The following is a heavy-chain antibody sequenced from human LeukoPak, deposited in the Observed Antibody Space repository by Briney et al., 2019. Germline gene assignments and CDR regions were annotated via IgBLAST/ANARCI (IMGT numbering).Heavy chain of an antibody. J-gene: IGHJ4*02. Sequence: GGSLRLSCAASGFTFSSYSMNWVRQAPGKGLEWVSSLSSSRSYIYYADSVKGRFTISRDNAKNSLYLQMNSLRAEDTAVYYCARVVAAAGLDYWGQGTLVTVSS. CDR3: ARVVAAAGLDY. V-gene: IGHV3-21*01. D-gene: IGHD6-13*01. CDR2: LSSSRSYI. CDR1: GFTFSSYS.